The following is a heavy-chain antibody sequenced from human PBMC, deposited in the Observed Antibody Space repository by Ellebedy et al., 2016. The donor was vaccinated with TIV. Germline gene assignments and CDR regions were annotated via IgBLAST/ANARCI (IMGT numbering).Heavy chain of an antibody. CDR3: ARRGIAARPFDY. CDR2: IYHSGST. D-gene: IGHD6-6*01. Sequence: SETLSLXXTVSGGSISSGGYSWSWIRQPPGKGLEWIGYIYHSGSTNYNPSLKSRVTISVDTSKNQFSLKLSSVTAADTAVYYCARRGIAARPFDYWGQGTLVTVSS. V-gene: IGHV4-30-2*01. J-gene: IGHJ4*02. CDR1: GGSISSGGYS.